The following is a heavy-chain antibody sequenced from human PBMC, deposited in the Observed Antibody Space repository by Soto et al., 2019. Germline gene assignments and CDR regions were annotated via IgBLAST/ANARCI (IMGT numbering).Heavy chain of an antibody. Sequence: QVQLVQSGAEEKKPGASVKVPCKASGYTFTSYDMNWVRQAPGQRLEWMGWINAGNGNTKYSQKFQGRVTITRDTSASTAIRELSSLRSEDTAVYYCARDKITGTLDYWGQGTLVTVSS. CDR1: GYTFTSYD. CDR3: ARDKITGTLDY. D-gene: IGHD1-20*01. J-gene: IGHJ4*02. CDR2: INAGNGNT. V-gene: IGHV1-3*05.